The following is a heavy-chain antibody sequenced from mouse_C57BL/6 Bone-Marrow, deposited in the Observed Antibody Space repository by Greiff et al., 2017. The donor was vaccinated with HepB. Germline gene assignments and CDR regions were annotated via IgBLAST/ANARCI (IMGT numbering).Heavy chain of an antibody. Sequence: VQLQQPGAELVKPGASVKMSCKASGYTFTSYWMTWVKQRPGQGLEWIGDIYPGSGSTNYNEKFKSKATLTVDTSSSTAYMQLSSLTSEDSAVYYCARDPSYYYGSSPYYFDYWGQGTTLTVSS. V-gene: IGHV1-55*01. D-gene: IGHD1-1*01. J-gene: IGHJ2*01. CDR3: ARDPSYYYGSSPYYFDY. CDR2: IYPGSGST. CDR1: GYTFTSYW.